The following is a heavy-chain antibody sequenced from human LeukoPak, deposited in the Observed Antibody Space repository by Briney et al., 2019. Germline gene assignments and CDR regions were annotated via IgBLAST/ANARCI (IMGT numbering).Heavy chain of an antibody. Sequence: GRSLRLSCAASGFTFSSYGMHWVRQAPGKGLERVAVISYDGSNKYYADSVKGRFTISRDNSKNTLYLQMNSLRAEDTAVYYCAKDPSSVVPAAKTLYYYYYGMDVWGKGTTVTVSS. CDR3: AKDPSSVVPAAKTLYYYYYGMDV. CDR1: GFTFSSYG. J-gene: IGHJ6*04. CDR2: ISYDGSNK. V-gene: IGHV3-30*18. D-gene: IGHD2-2*01.